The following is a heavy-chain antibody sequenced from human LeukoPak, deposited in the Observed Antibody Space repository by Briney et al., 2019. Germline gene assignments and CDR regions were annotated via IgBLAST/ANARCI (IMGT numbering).Heavy chain of an antibody. J-gene: IGHJ5*02. V-gene: IGHV3-48*04. CDR3: ARDLFPSGTTNWFDP. CDR2: ISSSSSTI. CDR1: GFTFSSYS. D-gene: IGHD3-10*01. Sequence: PGGSLRLSCAASGFTFSSYSMNWVRQAPGKGLEWVSYISSSSSTIYYADSVKGRFTISRDNAKNSLYLQVNSLRAEDTAVYYCARDLFPSGTTNWFDPWGQGTLVTVSS.